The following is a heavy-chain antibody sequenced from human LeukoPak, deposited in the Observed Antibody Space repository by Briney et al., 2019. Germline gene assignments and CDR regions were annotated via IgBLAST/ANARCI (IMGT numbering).Heavy chain of an antibody. J-gene: IGHJ4*02. V-gene: IGHV1-69*13. Sequence: ASVKVSCKASGGTFSSYAISWVRQAPGQGLEWMGGIIPIFGTANYAQKFQGRVTITADESTSTAYMELSSLRSEDTAVYYCARRAGSYGSGSYYDYWGQGTLVTVSS. D-gene: IGHD3-10*01. CDR3: ARRAGSYGSGSYYDY. CDR1: GGTFSSYA. CDR2: IIPIFGTA.